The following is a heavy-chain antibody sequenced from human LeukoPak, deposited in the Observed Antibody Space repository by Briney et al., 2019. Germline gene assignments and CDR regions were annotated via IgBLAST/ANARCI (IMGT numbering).Heavy chain of an antibody. J-gene: IGHJ5*02. CDR2: IYYSGSI. CDR1: GGSISSYY. D-gene: IGHD3-9*01. V-gene: IGHV4-59*01. CDR3: ARVRSYDILTGYDWGFDP. Sequence: SETLSLTCTVSGGSISSYYWSWIRQPPGKGLEWLGYIYYSGSINYNPSLKSRVTISVDTSKNQFSLKLSSVTAADTAVYYCARVRSYDILTGYDWGFDPWGQGTLVTVSS.